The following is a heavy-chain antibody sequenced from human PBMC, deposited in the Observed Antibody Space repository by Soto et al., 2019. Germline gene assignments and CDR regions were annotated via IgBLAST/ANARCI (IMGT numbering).Heavy chain of an antibody. CDR1: GGSISSGGYS. J-gene: IGHJ5*02. V-gene: IGHV4-30-2*01. CDR2: IYHSGST. D-gene: IGHD3-22*01. CDR3: ARVHYDSSGFHWLDP. Sequence: SETLSLTCAVSGGSISSGGYSWSWIRQPPGKGLEWIGYIYHSGSTYYNPSLKSRVTISVDRSKNQFSLKLSSVTAADTAVYYCARVHYDSSGFHWLDPWGQGTLVTVSS.